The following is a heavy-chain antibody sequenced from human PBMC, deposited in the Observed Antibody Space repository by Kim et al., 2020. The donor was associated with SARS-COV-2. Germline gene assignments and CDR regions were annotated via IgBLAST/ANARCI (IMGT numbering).Heavy chain of an antibody. CDR3: AREGSSSWYVSYYFDY. Sequence: GGSLRLSCAASGFTFSSYSMNWVRQAPGKGLEWVSSISSSSSYIYYADSVKGRFTISRDNAKNSLYLQMNSLRAEDTAVYYCAREGSSSWYVSYYFDYWGQGTLVTVSS. CDR1: GFTFSSYS. D-gene: IGHD6-13*01. V-gene: IGHV3-21*01. CDR2: ISSSSSYI. J-gene: IGHJ4*02.